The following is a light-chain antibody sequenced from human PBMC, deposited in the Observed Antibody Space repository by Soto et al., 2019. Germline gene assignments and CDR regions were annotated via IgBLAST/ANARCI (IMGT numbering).Light chain of an antibody. V-gene: IGLV1-40*01. Sequence: QSVLTQPPSVSGDPGQRVTISCTGSSSSIGADYHVHWYQLLPGTAPKLLTYGNNNRPSGVPDRFSGSKSGTSASLAITGLQAEDEADYYCQSYDSSLSGFVFGTGTKVTVL. CDR2: GNN. CDR3: QSYDSSLSGFV. J-gene: IGLJ1*01. CDR1: SSSIGADYH.